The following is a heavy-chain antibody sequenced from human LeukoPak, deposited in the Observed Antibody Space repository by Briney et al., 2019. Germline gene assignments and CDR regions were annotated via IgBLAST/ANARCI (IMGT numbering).Heavy chain of an antibody. Sequence: GPSVKVSCMASGYTFTSYGISWVRQAPGQGLEWMGWISAYNGNTNYAQKLQGRVTMTTDTSTSTAYMELRSLRSDDTAVYYCARDQFIYCSSTSCYENWFDPWGQGTLVTVSS. V-gene: IGHV1-18*04. CDR3: ARDQFIYCSSTSCYENWFDP. D-gene: IGHD2-2*01. CDR1: GYTFTSYG. CDR2: ISAYNGNT. J-gene: IGHJ5*02.